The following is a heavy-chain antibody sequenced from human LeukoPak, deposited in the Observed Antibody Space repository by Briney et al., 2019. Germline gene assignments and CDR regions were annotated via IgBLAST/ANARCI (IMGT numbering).Heavy chain of an antibody. Sequence: PGGSLRLSCAVSRFTFSNAWMSWVRQAPGKGLEWVGRIKSKTDGGTTDYAAPVKGRFTISRDDSKNTLYLQMNSLKTEDTAVYYCTTDIFIELELPIDYWGQGTLVTVSS. D-gene: IGHD1-7*01. V-gene: IGHV3-15*01. CDR2: IKSKTDGGTT. CDR3: TTDIFIELELPIDY. J-gene: IGHJ4*02. CDR1: RFTFSNAW.